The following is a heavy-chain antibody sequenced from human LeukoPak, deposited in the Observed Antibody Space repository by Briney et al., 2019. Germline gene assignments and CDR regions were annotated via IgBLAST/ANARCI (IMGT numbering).Heavy chain of an antibody. CDR1: GGSISSSSYY. J-gene: IGHJ4*02. CDR3: ARPCYDSSGYHDY. V-gene: IGHV4-39*01. CDR2: IYYSGST. D-gene: IGHD3-22*01. Sequence: SETLSLTCTVSGGSISSSSYYWGWIRQPPGKGLEWIGSIYYSGSTYYNPSLKSRVTISVDTSKNQFSLKLSSVTAADTAVYYCARPCYDSSGYHDYWGQGTLVTVSS.